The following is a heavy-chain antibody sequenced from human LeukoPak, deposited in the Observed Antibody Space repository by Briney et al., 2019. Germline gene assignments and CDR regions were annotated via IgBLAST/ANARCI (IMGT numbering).Heavy chain of an antibody. V-gene: IGHV3-23*01. CDR3: AKDLGAELVLRYFDWLLGAFDI. CDR1: GFTFSSYA. D-gene: IGHD3-9*01. J-gene: IGHJ3*02. Sequence: GGSLRLSCAASGFTFSSYAMSWVRQAPGKGLEWVSAISGSGGSTYYADSVKGRFTISRDNSKNTLYLQMNSLRAEDTAVYYCAKDLGAELVLRYFDWLLGAFDIWGQGTMVTVSS. CDR2: ISGSGGST.